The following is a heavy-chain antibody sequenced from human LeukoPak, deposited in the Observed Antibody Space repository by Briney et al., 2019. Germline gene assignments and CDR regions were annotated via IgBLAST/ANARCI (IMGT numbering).Heavy chain of an antibody. J-gene: IGHJ4*02. V-gene: IGHV4-34*01. D-gene: IGHD3-22*01. CDR2: INHSGST. CDR1: GGSFSGYY. CDR3: ARTSIGYYDSSGADY. Sequence: SETLSLTCAVYGGSFSGYYWSWIRQPPGKGLEWIGEINHSGSTNYNPSLKSRVTISVDKSKNQFSLKLSSVTAADTAVYYCARTSIGYYDSSGADYWGQGTLVTVSS.